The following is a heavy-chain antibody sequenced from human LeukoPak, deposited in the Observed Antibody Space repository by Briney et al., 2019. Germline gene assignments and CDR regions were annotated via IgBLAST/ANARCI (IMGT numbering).Heavy chain of an antibody. V-gene: IGHV1-8*01. Sequence: ASVKVSCQSCGYTFTHYELDGVRQATGKGLEGMGWMNPNRGNTGYAQKFQGRVTMTRNTSISTAYMELSSLRSEDTAVYYCARGGVDCSGGSCYHDYYYGMDVWGQGTTVTVSS. J-gene: IGHJ6*02. D-gene: IGHD2-15*01. CDR2: MNPNRGNT. CDR1: GYTFTHYE. CDR3: ARGGVDCSGGSCYHDYYYGMDV.